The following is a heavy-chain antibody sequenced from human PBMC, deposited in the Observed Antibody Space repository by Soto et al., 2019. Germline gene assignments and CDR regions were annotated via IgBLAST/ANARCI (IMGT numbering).Heavy chain of an antibody. J-gene: IGHJ6*02. V-gene: IGHV1-2*02. D-gene: IGHD2-2*01. CDR2: INPNSGGT. Sequence: ASVKVSCKASGYTFTGYYMHWVRQAPGQGLEWMGWINPNSGGTNYAQKFQGRVTMTRDTSISTAYMELSRLRSDDTAAYYCARSDIVVVPAAMSYYYYGMDVWGRGTTVTVAS. CDR3: ARSDIVVVPAAMSYYYYGMDV. CDR1: GYTFTGYY.